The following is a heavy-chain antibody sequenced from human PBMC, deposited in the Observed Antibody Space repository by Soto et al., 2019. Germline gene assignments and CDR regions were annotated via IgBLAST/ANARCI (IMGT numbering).Heavy chain of an antibody. Sequence: PGGSLRLSCAASGFTSSSYSMNWVRQAPGKGLEWVSSISSSSSYIYYADSVKGRFTISRDNAKNSLYLQMNSLRAEDTAVYYCARDRGSGPDGYNPRYFDYWGQGTLVTVSS. D-gene: IGHD1-26*01. CDR1: GFTSSSYS. CDR3: ARDRGSGPDGYNPRYFDY. J-gene: IGHJ4*02. V-gene: IGHV3-21*01. CDR2: ISSSSSYI.